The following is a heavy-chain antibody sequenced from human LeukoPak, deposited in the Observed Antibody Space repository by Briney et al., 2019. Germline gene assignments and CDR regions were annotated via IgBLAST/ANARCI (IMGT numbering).Heavy chain of an antibody. Sequence: SETLSLSCAVYGGSFSGYYWSWIRQPPGKGLEWIGEINHSGSTNYNPSLKSRVTISVDTSKNQFSLKLSSVTAADTAVYYCARGPRIAAAGNQTDYWGQGTLVTVSS. CDR1: GGSFSGYY. J-gene: IGHJ4*02. CDR3: ARGPRIAAAGNQTDY. CDR2: INHSGST. D-gene: IGHD6-13*01. V-gene: IGHV4-34*01.